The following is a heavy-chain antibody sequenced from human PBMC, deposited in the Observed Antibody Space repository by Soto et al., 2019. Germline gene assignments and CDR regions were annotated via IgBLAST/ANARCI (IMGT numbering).Heavy chain of an antibody. D-gene: IGHD6-6*01. Sequence: GGSLRPSCAASGFTFDDYAMHWVRQAPGKGLEWVSGISWNSGSIGYADSVKGRFTISRDNAKNSLYLQMNSLRAEDTALYYCAKAREYSSSSDAFDIWGQGTMVTVSS. V-gene: IGHV3-9*01. J-gene: IGHJ3*02. CDR2: ISWNSGSI. CDR3: AKAREYSSSSDAFDI. CDR1: GFTFDDYA.